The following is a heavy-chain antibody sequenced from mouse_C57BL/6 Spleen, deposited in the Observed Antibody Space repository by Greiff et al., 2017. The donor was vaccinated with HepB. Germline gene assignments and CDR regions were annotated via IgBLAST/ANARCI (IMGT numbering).Heavy chain of an antibody. V-gene: IGHV1-39*01. D-gene: IGHD1-1*01. J-gene: IGHJ2*01. Sequence: EVQLQQSGPELVKPGASVKISCKASGYSFTDYNMNWVKQSNGKSLEWIGVINPNYGTTSYNQKFKGKATLTVDQSSSTAYMQLNSLTSEDAAVYYCAREDYYGSSTPLDYWGQGTTLTVSS. CDR2: INPNYGTT. CDR1: GYSFTDYN. CDR3: AREDYYGSSTPLDY.